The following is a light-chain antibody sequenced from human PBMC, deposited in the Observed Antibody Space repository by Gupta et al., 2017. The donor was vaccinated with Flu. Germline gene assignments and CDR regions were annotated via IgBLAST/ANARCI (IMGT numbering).Light chain of an antibody. CDR1: SNDVGGSNR. J-gene: IGLJ1*01. CDR2: YVT. CDR3: SSHAGRVTWI. V-gene: IGLV2-11*01. Sequence: QFAPTQPRSVSGSPGQSATISCTGSSNDVGGSNRVSWYQQRPGQAPKLLLYYVTERPSGVPDRFSGSKSGNTASLTISGLQADDEADYYCSSHAGRVTWIFGTGTTVTVL.